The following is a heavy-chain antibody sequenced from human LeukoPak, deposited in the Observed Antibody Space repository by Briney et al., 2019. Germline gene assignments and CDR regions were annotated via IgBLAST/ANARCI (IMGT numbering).Heavy chain of an antibody. J-gene: IGHJ4*02. Sequence: GASVKVSCKASGYTFNSYGISWVRQAPGQGLEWMGWISVYNGNTVYAQKFQGRVTMTEDTSTDTAYMELSSLRSEDTAVYYCATDNLHNFDYWGQGTLVTVSS. V-gene: IGHV1-18*01. CDR1: GYTFNSYG. CDR2: ISVYNGNT. CDR3: ATDNLHNFDY. D-gene: IGHD4-11*01.